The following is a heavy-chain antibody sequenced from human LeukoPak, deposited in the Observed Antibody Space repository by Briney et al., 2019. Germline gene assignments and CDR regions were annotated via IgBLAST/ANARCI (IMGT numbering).Heavy chain of an antibody. CDR3: ARGPNSNWSGLDF. J-gene: IGHJ4*02. Sequence: GGSLRLSCAASGFTFSSYGMHWARQLPGKGLVWVSRISPTGSTTSYADSVKGRFTVSRDNAKNTLYLQVNNLRAEDTAVYYCARGPNSNWSGLDFWGQGTLLTVSS. CDR1: GFTFSSYG. CDR2: ISPTGSTT. V-gene: IGHV3-74*01. D-gene: IGHD6-6*01.